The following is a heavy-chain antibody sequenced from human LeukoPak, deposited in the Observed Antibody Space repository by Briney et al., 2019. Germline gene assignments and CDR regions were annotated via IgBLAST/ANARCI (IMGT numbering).Heavy chain of an antibody. J-gene: IGHJ4*02. CDR2: IKSDGSST. CDR3: ATDHYDILTGPGLGPGDY. D-gene: IGHD3-9*01. Sequence: GGSLRLSCAASGFTFSSYAMTWVRQAPGKGLEWVSRIKSDGSSTRYADSVKGRFTISRDNAKNTLYLQMNSLRAEDTAVYYCATDHYDILTGPGLGPGDYWGQGTLVTVSS. V-gene: IGHV3-74*01. CDR1: GFTFSSYA.